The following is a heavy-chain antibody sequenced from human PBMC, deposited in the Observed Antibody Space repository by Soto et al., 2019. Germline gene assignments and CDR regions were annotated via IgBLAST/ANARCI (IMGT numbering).Heavy chain of an antibody. J-gene: IGHJ6*02. CDR2: MNPNSGNT. Sequence: QVQLVQSGAEVKKPGASVKVPCKASGYTFTSYDINWVRQATGQGLEWMGGMNPNSGNTGYAQKFRSRVTMTRSTSISTADMELSSLRSEHTAVYYCSREVNFYGLGVWGQGTTGTVSS. CDR3: SREVNFYGLGV. V-gene: IGHV1-8*01. CDR1: GYTFTSYD.